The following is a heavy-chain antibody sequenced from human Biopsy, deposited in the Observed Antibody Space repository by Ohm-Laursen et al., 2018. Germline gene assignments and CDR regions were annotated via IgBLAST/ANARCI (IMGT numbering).Heavy chain of an antibody. D-gene: IGHD2-8*01. CDR3: ARDPRNGDKRFDY. CDR2: INCKTSAT. V-gene: IGHV1-2*02. Sequence: ALVKVFCQASSYTFTDYKIHWTRQPPGQGLEWLGYINCKTSATNYAQKFQGTVTMTSDTSISTVYLALGSLRSADTAIYYCARDPRNGDKRFDYWGQGSLVTVSS. J-gene: IGHJ4*02. CDR1: SYTFTDYK.